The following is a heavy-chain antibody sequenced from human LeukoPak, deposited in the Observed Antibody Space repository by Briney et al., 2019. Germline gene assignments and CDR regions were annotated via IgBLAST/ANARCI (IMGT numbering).Heavy chain of an antibody. CDR1: GGSISSYY. J-gene: IGHJ4*02. V-gene: IGHV4-59*12. D-gene: IGHD2-15*01. CDR3: ARDNGRLHLGYCSGGSCYFDY. CDR2: IYYSGST. Sequence: SETLSLTCTVSGGSISSYYWSWIRQPPGKGLEWIGYIYYSGSTNYNPSLKSRVTISVDTSKNQFSLKLSSVTAADTAVYYCARDNGRLHLGYCSGGSCYFDYWGQGTLVTVSS.